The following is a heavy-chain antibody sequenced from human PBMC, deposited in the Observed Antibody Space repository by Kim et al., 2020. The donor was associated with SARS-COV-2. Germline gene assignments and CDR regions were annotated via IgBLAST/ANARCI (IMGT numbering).Heavy chain of an antibody. Sequence: GGSLRLSCAGSGFIFRDHYMSWIRQSPGKGLEWISYISSTTNYTKYADSVKGRFTISRDNAKSSLFLQMNSLRAEDTAVYYCARHSGTYYMFHESWGQGTLVTVSS. J-gene: IGHJ1*01. CDR3: ARHSGTYYMFHES. V-gene: IGHV3-11*06. CDR1: GFIFRDHY. CDR2: ISSTTNYT. D-gene: IGHD1-26*01.